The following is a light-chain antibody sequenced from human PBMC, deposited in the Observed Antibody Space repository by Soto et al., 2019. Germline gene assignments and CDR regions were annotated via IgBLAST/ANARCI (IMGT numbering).Light chain of an antibody. V-gene: IGKV1-8*01. Sequence: AIRMTQSPSSLSASTGDRVTITCRASQGISSYLAWYQQKPGKAPKLLIYAASTLQSGVPSRFTGSGSGTDFTLTISCLQSEDFATYYCQQYYSYPPGYTFGQGTKVDIK. J-gene: IGKJ2*01. CDR1: QGISSY. CDR2: AAS. CDR3: QQYYSYPPGYT.